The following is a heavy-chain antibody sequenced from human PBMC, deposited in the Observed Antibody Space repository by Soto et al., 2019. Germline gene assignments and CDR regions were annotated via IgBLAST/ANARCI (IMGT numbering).Heavy chain of an antibody. CDR3: ARGGGIVLVPAAMGDYWYFDL. D-gene: IGHD2-2*01. Sequence: QVQLVQSGAEVKKPGASVKVSCKASGYTFTSYGISWVRQAPGQGLEWMGWISAYNGNTNYAHKLQGRVTMTTDTSTSTAYMELRSLRSDDTAVYYCARGGGIVLVPAAMGDYWYFDLWGRGTLVTVSS. J-gene: IGHJ2*01. CDR1: GYTFTSYG. CDR2: ISAYNGNT. V-gene: IGHV1-18*01.